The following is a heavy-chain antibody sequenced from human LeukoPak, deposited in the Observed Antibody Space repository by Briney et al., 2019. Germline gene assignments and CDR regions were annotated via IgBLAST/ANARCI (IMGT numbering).Heavy chain of an antibody. D-gene: IGHD3-16*01. CDR2: IYSGDNT. CDR1: GFTVSNNY. Sequence: GGSLRLSCAASGFTVSNNYMSWVRQAPGKGLEWVSVIYSGDNTYYVESVKGRFTISRDNSKNTLFLQMNRLRAEDTSVYYCAGRRVLDASFDYWGQGTLVTVSS. J-gene: IGHJ4*02. CDR3: AGRRVLDASFDY. V-gene: IGHV3-66*02.